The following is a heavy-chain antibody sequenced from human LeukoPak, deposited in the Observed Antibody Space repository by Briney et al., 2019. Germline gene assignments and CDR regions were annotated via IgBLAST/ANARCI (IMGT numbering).Heavy chain of an antibody. CDR1: GYTFTDHY. CDR2: IIPVLGVS. Sequence: ASVKVSCKASGYTFTDHYMHWVRQAPGQGLEWMGMIIPVLGVSNFAQKFEGRVTITADTSTSTAYMELRSLRSEDTAVYYCARVLDIAARLYWFDPWGQGTLVTVSS. V-gene: IGHV1-46*01. J-gene: IGHJ5*02. D-gene: IGHD6-6*01. CDR3: ARVLDIAARLYWFDP.